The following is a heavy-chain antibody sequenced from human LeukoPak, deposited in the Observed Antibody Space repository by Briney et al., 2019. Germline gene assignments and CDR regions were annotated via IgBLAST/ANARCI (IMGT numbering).Heavy chain of an antibody. Sequence: KPSETLSLTCTVSGCSISSYYWSGIRQPPGKGLDWIGYIYYRGSTNYNPSLKSRLTMSVDTSKNQFSLKLSSVTAADTAVYYCARDYGGKFDYWGQGTLVTVSS. CDR1: GCSISSYY. D-gene: IGHD4-23*01. CDR2: IYYRGST. V-gene: IGHV4-59*01. J-gene: IGHJ4*02. CDR3: ARDYGGKFDY.